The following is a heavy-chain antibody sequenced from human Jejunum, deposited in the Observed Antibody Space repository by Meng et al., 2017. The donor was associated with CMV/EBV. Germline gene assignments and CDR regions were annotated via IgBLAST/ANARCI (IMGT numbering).Heavy chain of an antibody. D-gene: IGHD2-2*01. Sequence: GGSFSGSYWSWIRQSPGQGLAWIGQLNHSGSASYHPSLRRRVTISADTSKNQFSLRLTSVTAADTAIYYCARKYCGSSNCYPFDYWGQGELVTVSS. J-gene: IGHJ4*02. CDR2: LNHSGSA. CDR3: ARKYCGSSNCYPFDY. CDR1: GGSFSGSY. V-gene: IGHV4-34*01.